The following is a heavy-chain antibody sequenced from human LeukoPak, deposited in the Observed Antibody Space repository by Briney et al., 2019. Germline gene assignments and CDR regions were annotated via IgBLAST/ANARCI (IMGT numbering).Heavy chain of an antibody. J-gene: IGHJ4*02. D-gene: IGHD6-19*01. CDR1: GFTFSSYE. V-gene: IGHV3-48*03. Sequence: GGSLRLSCAASGFTFSSYEMNWVRQAPGKGLEWVSYISSSGSTIYYADSVKGRFTISRDNAKNSLYLQMNSLRAEDTAVYYCARAIGYSSGWSDYWGQGTLVTVSS. CDR2: ISSSGSTI. CDR3: ARAIGYSSGWSDY.